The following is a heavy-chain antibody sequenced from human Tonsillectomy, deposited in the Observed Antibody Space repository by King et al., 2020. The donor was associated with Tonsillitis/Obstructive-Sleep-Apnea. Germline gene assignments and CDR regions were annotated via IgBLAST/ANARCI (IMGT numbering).Heavy chain of an antibody. CDR1: GFIFSSYW. CDR3: ARRPSDRSGYFYVF. CDR2: IKQDGSEQ. V-gene: IGHV3-7*03. D-gene: IGHD3-22*01. J-gene: IGHJ4*02. Sequence: VQLVESGGGLVQPGGSLRLSCAASGFIFSSYWMRWVRQGPGKGLEWVANIKQDGSEQYYVDSVKGRFTISKDNAKNSLYLQMNSLGAEDADVYSCARRPSDRSGYFYVFWGQGTLVTVSS.